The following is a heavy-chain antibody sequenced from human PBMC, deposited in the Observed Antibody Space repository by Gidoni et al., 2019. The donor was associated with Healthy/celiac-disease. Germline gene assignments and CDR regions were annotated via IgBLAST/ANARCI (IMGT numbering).Heavy chain of an antibody. CDR2: INPNSGGT. Sequence: QVQLVQSGAEVKKPGASVKVSCKASGYTFTGYYMHWVRQAPGQGLEWMGWINPNSGGTNYAQKFQGRVTMTRDTSISTAYMELSRLRSDDTAVYYCARELVPQNYDSSGYHVWGQGTLVTVSS. D-gene: IGHD3-22*01. J-gene: IGHJ4*02. V-gene: IGHV1-2*02. CDR3: ARELVPQNYDSSGYHV. CDR1: GYTFTGYY.